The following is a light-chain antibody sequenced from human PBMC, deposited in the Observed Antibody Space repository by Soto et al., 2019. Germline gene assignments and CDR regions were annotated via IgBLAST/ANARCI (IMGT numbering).Light chain of an antibody. CDR1: QSVSSY. J-gene: IGKJ4*01. Sequence: EIVLTQSPATLSLSPGERATLSCRASQSVSSYLAWYQQKPGQAPRLLIYDASNRATGIPARFSGSGSGTDFTLTISSLEPEDFAVYYCQQRSNWPRRTFDGGTKVEIK. CDR2: DAS. CDR3: QQRSNWPRRT. V-gene: IGKV3-11*01.